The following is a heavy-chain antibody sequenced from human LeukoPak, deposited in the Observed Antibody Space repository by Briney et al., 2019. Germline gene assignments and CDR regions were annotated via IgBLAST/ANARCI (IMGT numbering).Heavy chain of an antibody. V-gene: IGHV3-30*02. CDR3: AKVLLWFGENYYFDY. CDR1: GFSFSSYG. Sequence: PGGSLRLSCAASGFSFSSYGMHWVRQAPGKGLERVTFIRYDGSNKYYADSVKGRFTISRDSSKNTLYLQMNSLRAEDTAVYYCAKVLLWFGENYYFDYWGQGALVTVSS. J-gene: IGHJ4*02. D-gene: IGHD3-10*01. CDR2: IRYDGSNK.